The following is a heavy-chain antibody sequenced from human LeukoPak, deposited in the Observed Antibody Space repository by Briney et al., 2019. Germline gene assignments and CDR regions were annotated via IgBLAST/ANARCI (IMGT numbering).Heavy chain of an antibody. D-gene: IGHD4-11*01. CDR2: IYYSGST. J-gene: IGHJ4*02. CDR3: ARHGQGTVKGLHFDY. CDR1: GGSISSSSYY. V-gene: IGHV4-39*01. Sequence: SETLSLTCTVSGGSISSSSYYWGWLRQPPGRGLEWIGSIYYSGSTYYNPSLKSRVTISVDTSKNQFSLKLSSVTAADTAVYYCARHGQGTVKGLHFDYWGQGTLVTVSS.